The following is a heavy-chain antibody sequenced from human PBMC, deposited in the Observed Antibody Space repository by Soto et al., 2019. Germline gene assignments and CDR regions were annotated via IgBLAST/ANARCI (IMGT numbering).Heavy chain of an antibody. CDR1: GGSFSGYY. CDR2: INHSGST. CDR3: ARVGLYCTNGVCYIGYYYYGMDV. D-gene: IGHD2-8*01. J-gene: IGHJ6*02. Sequence: SETLSLTCAVYGGSFSGYYWSWIRQPPGKGLEWIGEINHSGSTNYNPSLKSRVTISVDTSKNQFSLKLSSVTAADTAVYYCARVGLYCTNGVCYIGYYYYGMDVWDQGTTVTVSS. V-gene: IGHV4-34*01.